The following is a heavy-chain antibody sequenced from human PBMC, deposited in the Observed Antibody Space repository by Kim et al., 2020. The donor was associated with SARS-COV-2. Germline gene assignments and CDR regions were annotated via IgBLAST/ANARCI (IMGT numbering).Heavy chain of an antibody. D-gene: IGHD2-2*01. Sequence: VKGRFTISRDNSKNTLYLQMNSLRAEDTAVYYCAKPFYCSSTSCLEAFDYWGQGTLVTVSS. CDR3: AKPFYCSSTSCLEAFDY. V-gene: IGHV3-30*02. J-gene: IGHJ4*02.